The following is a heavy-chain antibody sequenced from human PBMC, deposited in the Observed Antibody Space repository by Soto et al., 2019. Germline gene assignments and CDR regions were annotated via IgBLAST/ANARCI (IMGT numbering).Heavy chain of an antibody. CDR3: ARIAASGRGWDV. CDR2: IKQDGSEE. Sequence: EVQLVESGGGLVQPGGSLRLSCVDSGFTFSSYWMSWVRQAPVKGLEWVGNIKQDGSEENYVDSVKGRFTISRDNAKNSVYLQVSGRRAEDTAVYYWARIAASGRGWDVWGQGTTVVVSS. D-gene: IGHD6-13*01. CDR1: GFTFSSYW. J-gene: IGHJ6*02. V-gene: IGHV3-7*01.